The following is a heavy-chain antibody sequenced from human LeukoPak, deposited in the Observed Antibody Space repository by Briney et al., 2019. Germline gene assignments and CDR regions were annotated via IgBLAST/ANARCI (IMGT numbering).Heavy chain of an antibody. J-gene: IGHJ4*02. Sequence: SETLSLTCTVSGGSVSSGSYYWSWIRQPPGKGLEWIGYIYYTGKTNYNPSLKGRVSISVDTSKNQFSLKLNSVTAADTAIYYCARAYSSSSATLGYWGQGTLVTVSS. CDR2: IYYTGKT. CDR3: ARAYSSSSATLGY. V-gene: IGHV4-61*01. CDR1: GGSVSSGSYY. D-gene: IGHD6-6*01.